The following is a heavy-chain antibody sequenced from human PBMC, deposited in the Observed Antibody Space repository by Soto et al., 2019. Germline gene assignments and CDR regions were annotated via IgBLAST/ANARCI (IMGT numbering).Heavy chain of an antibody. CDR2: IYYSGST. D-gene: IGHD6-13*01. Sequence: SETLSLTCTVSGGSISSYYWSWIRQPPGKGLEWIGYIYYSGSTNYNPSLKSRVTISVDTSKNQLSLKLSSVTAADTAVYYCARVGHYSSSWHVPDYWGQGTLVTVSS. V-gene: IGHV4-59*01. CDR3: ARVGHYSSSWHVPDY. J-gene: IGHJ4*02. CDR1: GGSISSYY.